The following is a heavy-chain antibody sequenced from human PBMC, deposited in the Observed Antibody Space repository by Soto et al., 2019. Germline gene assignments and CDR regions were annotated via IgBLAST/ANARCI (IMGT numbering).Heavy chain of an antibody. CDR1: GGTFSSYA. CDR2: IIPIFGTA. V-gene: IGHV1-69*13. Sequence: SVKVSCKASGGTFSSYAISWVRQAPGQGLEWMGGIIPIFGTANYAQKFQGRVTITADESTSTAYMELSSLRSEDTAVYYCARLVELLGFPDYYYGMDVWGQGTTVTVSS. J-gene: IGHJ6*02. CDR3: ARLVELLGFPDYYYGMDV. D-gene: IGHD1-7*01.